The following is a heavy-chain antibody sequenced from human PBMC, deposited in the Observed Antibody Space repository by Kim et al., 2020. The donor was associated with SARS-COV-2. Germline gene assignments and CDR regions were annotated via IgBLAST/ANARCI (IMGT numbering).Heavy chain of an antibody. CDR1: GYSFTSYW. CDR2: IDPSDSYT. CDR3: ARHHIVILGATALDY. V-gene: IGHV5-10-1*01. Sequence: GESLKISCKGSGYSFTSYWISWVRQMPGKGLEWMGRIDPSDSYTNYSPSFQGHVTISADKSISTAYLQWSSLKASDTAMYYCARHHIVILGATALDYWGQGTLVTVSS. J-gene: IGHJ4*02. D-gene: IGHD1-26*01.